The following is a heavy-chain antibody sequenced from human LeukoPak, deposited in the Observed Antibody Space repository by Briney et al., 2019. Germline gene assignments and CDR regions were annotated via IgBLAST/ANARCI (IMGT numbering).Heavy chain of an antibody. CDR3: ARGAPIDY. CDR2: IYNDETSA. V-gene: IGHV3-74*01. CDR1: GFTFSNTW. Sequence: PGGSLKLSCAASGFTFSNTWMYWVRQGPGKGPVWVSRIYNDETSATYADSVKGRFTISRDNAKNTLYLQMDSLRVDDTAVYYCARGAPIDYWGQGTLVTVSS. J-gene: IGHJ4*02.